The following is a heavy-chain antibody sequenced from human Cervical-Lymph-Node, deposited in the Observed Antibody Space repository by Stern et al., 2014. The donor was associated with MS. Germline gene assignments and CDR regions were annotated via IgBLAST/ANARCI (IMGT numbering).Heavy chain of an antibody. Sequence: EVQLVESGGGLVQPGGSLRLSCAASGFTFSSYWMHWVRQAPGKGLEWVSRVHTDGSSTSYADSVKGRFTISRDNAKNTLYLQMNSLRGEDTAVYYCARGYYFDDWGQGPLVTVSS. CDR2: VHTDGSST. CDR3: ARGYYFDD. J-gene: IGHJ4*02. CDR1: GFTFSSYW. V-gene: IGHV3-74*02.